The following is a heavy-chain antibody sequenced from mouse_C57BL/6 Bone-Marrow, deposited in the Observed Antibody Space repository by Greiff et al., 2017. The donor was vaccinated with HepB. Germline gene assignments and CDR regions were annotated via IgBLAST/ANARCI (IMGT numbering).Heavy chain of an antibody. J-gene: IGHJ4*01. D-gene: IGHD1-1*01. V-gene: IGHV2-5*01. CDR2: IWRGGST. Sequence: QVQLQQSGPGLVQPSQSLSITCTVSGFSLTSYGVHWVRQSPGKGLEWLGVIWRGGSTDYNAAFMSRLSITKDNSKTQVFFKMNSLQADDTAIYYCATPDYYGSSPIVTTVNRDAMDYWGQGTSVTVAS. CDR3: ATPDYYGSSPIVTTVNRDAMDY. CDR1: GFSLTSYG.